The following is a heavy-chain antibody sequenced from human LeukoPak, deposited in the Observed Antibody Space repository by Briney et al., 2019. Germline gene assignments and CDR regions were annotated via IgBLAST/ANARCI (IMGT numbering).Heavy chain of an antibody. J-gene: IGHJ4*02. CDR1: GFTFSRYS. Sequence: GGSLRLSCAASGFTFSRYSMNWVRQAPGKGLEWVSSISSSSSYIYYADSVKGRFTISRDNAKNSLYLQMNSLRAEDTAVYYCARDRDYPSYYFDYWGQGTLVTVSS. V-gene: IGHV3-21*01. CDR2: ISSSSSYI. CDR3: ARDRDYPSYYFDY. D-gene: IGHD4-11*01.